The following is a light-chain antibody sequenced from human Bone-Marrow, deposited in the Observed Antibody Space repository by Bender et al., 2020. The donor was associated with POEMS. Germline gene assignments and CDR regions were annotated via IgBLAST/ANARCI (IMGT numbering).Light chain of an antibody. J-gene: IGLJ3*02. CDR3: AVWDDSLNGWV. CDR2: SSH. V-gene: IGLV1-44*01. CDR1: SSNIGAHA. Sequence: QSVLTQPPSASGTPGQRVTISCSGGSSNIGAHAVNWYQHLPGTAPKLLIYSSHRRPSEVPDRCSGSRSGTSASLAISGLRPEDEGDYYCAVWDDSLNGWVFGGGTKLTVL.